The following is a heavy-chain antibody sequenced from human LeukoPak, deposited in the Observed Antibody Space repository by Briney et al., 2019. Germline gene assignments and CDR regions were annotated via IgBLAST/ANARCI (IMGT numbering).Heavy chain of an antibody. Sequence: GGSLRLSCAAPGFTFSSYGMHWVRQAPGKGLEWVAFIRYDGSNKYYADSVKGRFTISRDNSKNTLYLQMNSLRAEDTAVYYCAKDVGYCSGGSCYYFDYWGQGTLVTVSS. CDR3: AKDVGYCSGGSCYYFDY. J-gene: IGHJ4*02. V-gene: IGHV3-30*02. CDR1: GFTFSSYG. CDR2: IRYDGSNK. D-gene: IGHD2-15*01.